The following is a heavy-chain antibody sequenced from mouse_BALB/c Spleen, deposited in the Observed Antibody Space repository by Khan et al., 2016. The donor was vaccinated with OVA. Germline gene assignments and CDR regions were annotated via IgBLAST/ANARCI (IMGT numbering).Heavy chain of an antibody. CDR1: GYSITSAYA. Sequence: QLVESGPGLVKPSQSLSLTCTVTGYSITSAYAWNWIRQFPGNKLEWMGYISYSGRTSYNPSLKSRISINRDQSKNQFFLQLNSVTTEDTATYYCARSVTITTVVATDFDYWGQGTTLTVSS. V-gene: IGHV3-2*02. J-gene: IGHJ2*01. CDR3: ARSVTITTVVATDFDY. D-gene: IGHD1-1*01. CDR2: ISYSGRT.